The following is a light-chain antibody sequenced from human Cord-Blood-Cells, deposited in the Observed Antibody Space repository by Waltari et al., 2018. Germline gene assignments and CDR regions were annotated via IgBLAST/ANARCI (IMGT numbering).Light chain of an antibody. CDR3: QQYNNWLTT. CDR1: QSVSSN. Sequence: EIVITQSPATLSVPPGERATLSCRASQSVSSNLAWYKQKPGQAPGLHLYGASTRATASPSRFSGSGSGTEFTLTISSLQSEDFAVYYCQQYNNWLTTFGQGTKVEIK. V-gene: IGKV3-15*01. CDR2: GAS. J-gene: IGKJ1*01.